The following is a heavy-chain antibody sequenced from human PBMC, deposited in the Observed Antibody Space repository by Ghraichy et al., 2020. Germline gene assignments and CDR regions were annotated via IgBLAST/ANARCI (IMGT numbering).Heavy chain of an antibody. Sequence: GGSLRLSCAASGFTFSNYGMHWVRQAPGKGLEWVALMSYDGSKKYYADSVEGRFTISRDNSMNTLFLQMNSLRAEDTAVYYCAKLFGGDGFDIWGQGTMVTVSS. CDR3: AKLFGGDGFDI. D-gene: IGHD3-16*01. J-gene: IGHJ3*02. V-gene: IGHV3-30*18. CDR2: MSYDGSKK. CDR1: GFTFSNYG.